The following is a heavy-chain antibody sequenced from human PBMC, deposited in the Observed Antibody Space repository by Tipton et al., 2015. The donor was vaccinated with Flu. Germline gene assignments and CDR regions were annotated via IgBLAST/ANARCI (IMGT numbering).Heavy chain of an antibody. D-gene: IGHD1-26*01. V-gene: IGHV3-9*01. CDR3: AKDPSGSYRSQGGFDI. CDR1: GFTFDDYA. CDR2: ISWNSGSI. J-gene: IGHJ3*02. Sequence: LSLTCAASGFTFDDYAMHWVRQAPGKGLEWVSGISWNSGSIGYADSVKGRFTISRDNAKNSLYLQMNSLRAEDTALYYCAKDPSGSYRSQGGFDIWGQGTMVTVSS.